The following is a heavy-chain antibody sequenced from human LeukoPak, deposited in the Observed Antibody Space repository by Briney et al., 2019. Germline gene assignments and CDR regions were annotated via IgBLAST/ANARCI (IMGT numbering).Heavy chain of an antibody. D-gene: IGHD5-18*01. J-gene: IGHJ4*02. CDR2: IYYSGST. CDR3: ARVGYGHYFDY. V-gene: IGHV4-59*01. CDR1: GGSISSYY. Sequence: SETLSLTCTVSGGSISSYYWSWIRQPPGKGLEWIGYIYYSGSTNYNPSLKSRVTISVDTSKNQFSLKLSSVTAADTAVYYCARVGYGHYFDYWGQGTLVTVSS.